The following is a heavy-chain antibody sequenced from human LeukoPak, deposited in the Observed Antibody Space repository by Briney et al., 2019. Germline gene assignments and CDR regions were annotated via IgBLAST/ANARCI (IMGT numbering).Heavy chain of an antibody. CDR1: GGSFSGDY. V-gene: IGHV4-59*10. D-gene: IGHD3-16*02. CDR2: IFTSGST. CDR3: ARGAGGIIGYYYYYMDV. Sequence: SETLSLTCAVYGGSFSGDYWNWIRQPAGKGLEWIGRIFTSGSTNYNPSLKNRVTMSVDTSKNQFSLKLSSVTAADTAVYYCARGAGGIIGYYYYYMDVWGKGTTVTVSS. J-gene: IGHJ6*03.